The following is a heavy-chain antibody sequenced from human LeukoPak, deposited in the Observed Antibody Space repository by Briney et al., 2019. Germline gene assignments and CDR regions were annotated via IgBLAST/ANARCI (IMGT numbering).Heavy chain of an antibody. Sequence: PSETLSLTCAVSGGSFSGYYWTWIRQPPGKGLEWIGEINHSGSANYNPSLKSRVTISLDTSKNQFSLKLSSVTAADTAVYYCARGSAYYYDSSAKNWGQGTLVTVSS. CDR2: INHSGSA. CDR1: GGSFSGYY. D-gene: IGHD3-22*01. J-gene: IGHJ4*02. CDR3: ARGSAYYYDSSAKN. V-gene: IGHV4-34*01.